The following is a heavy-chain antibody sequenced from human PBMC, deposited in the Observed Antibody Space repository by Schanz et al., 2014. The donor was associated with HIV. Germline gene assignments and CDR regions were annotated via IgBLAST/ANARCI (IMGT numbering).Heavy chain of an antibody. D-gene: IGHD3-22*01. CDR1: GYSFSDYY. CDR2: INPKTGGT. V-gene: IGHV1-2*02. J-gene: IGHJ4*02. CDR3: ARSRYHQFLGYFDL. Sequence: VQLLQSGAEVKKPGASVKVSCKASGYSFSDYYIHWVRQALRQGIEWLGWINPKTGGTHLAQMLKGRVDVTRDTSINTAYLEVPRLTSDDTAVFYCARSRYHQFLGYFDLWGQGSLVTVSS.